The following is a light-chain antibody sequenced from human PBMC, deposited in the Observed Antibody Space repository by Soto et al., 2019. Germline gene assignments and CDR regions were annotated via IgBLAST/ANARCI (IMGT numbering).Light chain of an antibody. CDR2: DAF. V-gene: IGKV3-11*01. CDR3: QQRSNWPLT. J-gene: IGKJ4*01. CDR1: QSVGTY. Sequence: EIVLTQSPATLSLSPRERATLSCRASQSVGTYLAWYQQKPGQAPRLLIYDAFNRATGIPARFSGSGSGTDFTRTISGLEPEDFAVYYCQQRSNWPLTFGGGTRVEIK.